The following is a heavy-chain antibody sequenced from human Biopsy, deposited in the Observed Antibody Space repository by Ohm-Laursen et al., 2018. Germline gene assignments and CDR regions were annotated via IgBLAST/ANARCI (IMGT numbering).Heavy chain of an antibody. Sequence: GSSVKVSCKASGATFSNYAINWLRQAPGQGLEWMGWINAKTGDTNYAQKFQGRVTMTRDTSISTAYVDLSSLRSDDTAVYYCTRGGYYYDSLAYYYWFDPWGQGTLVTVSS. D-gene: IGHD3-22*01. J-gene: IGHJ5*02. CDR2: INAKTGDT. V-gene: IGHV1-2*02. CDR1: GATFSNYA. CDR3: TRGGYYYDSLAYYYWFDP.